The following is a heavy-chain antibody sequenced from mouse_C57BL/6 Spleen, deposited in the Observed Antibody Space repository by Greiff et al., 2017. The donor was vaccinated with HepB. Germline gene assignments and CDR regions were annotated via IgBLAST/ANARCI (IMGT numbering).Heavy chain of an antibody. CDR3: ARNYYGSSRYAMDY. CDR2: IYPSDSET. CDR1: GYTFTSYW. J-gene: IGHJ4*01. Sequence: VQLQQSGAELVRPGSSVKLSCKASGYTFTSYWMDWVKQRPGQGLEWIGNIYPSDSETHYNQKFKDKATLTVDRSSSTAYMQLSSLTSEDSAVYYCARNYYGSSRYAMDYWGQGTSVTVSS. V-gene: IGHV1-61*01. D-gene: IGHD1-1*01.